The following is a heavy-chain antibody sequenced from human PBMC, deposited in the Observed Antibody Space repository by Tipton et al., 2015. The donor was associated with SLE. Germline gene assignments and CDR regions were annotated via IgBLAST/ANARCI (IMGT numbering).Heavy chain of an antibody. V-gene: IGHV4-38-2*01. CDR2: IYHSGST. Sequence: PGLVKPSETLSLTCAVSGYSISSGYYWGWIRQPPGKGLEWIGSIYHSGSTYYNPSLKSRVTISVDTSKNQFSLKLSSVTAADTAVYYCARHWGVVPAAEALDYWGQGTLVTVSS. D-gene: IGHD2-2*01. CDR3: ARHWGVVPAAEALDY. CDR1: GYSISSGYY. J-gene: IGHJ4*02.